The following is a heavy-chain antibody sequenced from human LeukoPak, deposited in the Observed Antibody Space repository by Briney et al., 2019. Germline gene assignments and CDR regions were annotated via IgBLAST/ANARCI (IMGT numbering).Heavy chain of an antibody. CDR2: MYYDGSS. D-gene: IGHD1-26*01. CDR1: GGSINSGTFY. CDR3: ARRSDSGSDDGEDYFDY. J-gene: IGHJ4*02. V-gene: IGHV4-39*01. Sequence: SETLSLACTVSGGSINSGTFYWGWIRQPPGKGLEWIGSMYYDGSSYYNPSLKSRVTTSVDTSKNQFSLKLTSVTAADTAVYFCARRSDSGSDDGEDYFDYWGQGILVTVSS.